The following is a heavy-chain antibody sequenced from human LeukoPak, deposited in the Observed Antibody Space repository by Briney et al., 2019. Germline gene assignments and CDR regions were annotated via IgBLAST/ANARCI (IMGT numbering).Heavy chain of an antibody. Sequence: ASVKVSCKASGYTFTSYAMNWVRQAPGQGLEWMGGIIPIFGTANYAQKFQGRVTITADESTSTAYMELSSLRSEDTAVYYCARDYGGNHDAFDIWGQGTMVTVSS. V-gene: IGHV1-69*13. D-gene: IGHD4-23*01. CDR1: GYTFTSYA. CDR3: ARDYGGNHDAFDI. CDR2: IIPIFGTA. J-gene: IGHJ3*02.